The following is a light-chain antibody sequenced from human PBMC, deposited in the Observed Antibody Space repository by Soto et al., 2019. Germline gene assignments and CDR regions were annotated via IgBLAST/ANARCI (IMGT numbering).Light chain of an antibody. V-gene: IGLV2-14*01. J-gene: IGLJ1*01. CDR2: EVS. CDR1: SSDVGGYSY. CDR3: SSYTSGTTLFV. Sequence: QSALTQPASVSGSPGQSITISCTGTSSDVGGYSYVSWYQQHPGKAPKLMIYEVSNRPSGVSNRFSGSKSGNTASLTISGLQAEDEADYYCSSYTSGTTLFVFGTGTKLTVL.